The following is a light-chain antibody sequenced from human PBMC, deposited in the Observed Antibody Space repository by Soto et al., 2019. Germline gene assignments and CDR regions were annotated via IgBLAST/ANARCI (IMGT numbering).Light chain of an antibody. V-gene: IGKV3D-20*02. CDR3: QQRHMWPIT. CDR2: AAS. J-gene: IGKJ5*01. Sequence: EIVLTQSPGTLSLSPEERASLSCRASQSISSNYFAWFQQKPGQAPRLLIYAASSRATGIPDRFSGSGSGADFTLTISSLEPEDSAVYYCQQRHMWPITFGQGTRLEIK. CDR1: QSISSNY.